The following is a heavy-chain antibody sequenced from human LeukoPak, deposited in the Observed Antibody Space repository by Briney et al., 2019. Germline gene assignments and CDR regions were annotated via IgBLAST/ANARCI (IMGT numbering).Heavy chain of an antibody. V-gene: IGHV4-39*07. Sequence: SETLSLTCAVSGGSISSSSYYWGWFRQPPGKGLEWIGSIYYRGTIYYNPSLKSRVTISVDTSKNQFSLKLSSVTAADTAVYYCARAEGYCSSTSCYVLDYWGQGTLVTVSS. CDR3: ARAEGYCSSTSCYVLDY. CDR1: GGSISSSSYY. J-gene: IGHJ4*02. CDR2: IYYRGTI. D-gene: IGHD2-2*01.